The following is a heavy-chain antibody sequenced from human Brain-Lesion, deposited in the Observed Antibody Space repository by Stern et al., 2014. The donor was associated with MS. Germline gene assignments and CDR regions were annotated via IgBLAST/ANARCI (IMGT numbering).Heavy chain of an antibody. D-gene: IGHD4-17*01. V-gene: IGHV4-39*01. CDR3: ARTGDDFGDYSLSY. Sequence: VQLEESGPGLVKPSETLSLTCTVSGGSINTNNYYWGCIRQPPGKGLEWIGNIYSSGSTFYSPSLKSLVTMAVDTSKNQFSLKRSSVTAADTAVYYCARTGDDFGDYSLSYWGQGTLVTVSS. CDR1: GGSINTNNYY. J-gene: IGHJ4*02. CDR2: IYSSGST.